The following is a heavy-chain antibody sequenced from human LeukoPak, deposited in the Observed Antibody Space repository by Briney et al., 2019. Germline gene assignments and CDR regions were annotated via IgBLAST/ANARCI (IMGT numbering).Heavy chain of an antibody. CDR3: ARAPADFWSDYYNYFDY. CDR1: GFSLSSYV. CDR2: ISYDGSNK. D-gene: IGHD3-3*01. Sequence: GGSLRLSCAASGFSLSSYVVHWVRQAPDKGLKWVAVISYDGSNKHYADSVKGRFTISRDNSKNTLYLQMNSLRGEDTAVYYCARAPADFWSDYYNYFDYWGQGTLVTVSS. J-gene: IGHJ4*02. V-gene: IGHV3-30*04.